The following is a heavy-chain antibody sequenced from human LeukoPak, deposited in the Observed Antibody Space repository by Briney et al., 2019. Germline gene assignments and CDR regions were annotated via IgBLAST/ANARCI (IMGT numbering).Heavy chain of an antibody. J-gene: IGHJ6*02. CDR1: GGSISNYY. V-gene: IGHV4-59*01. CDR3: ARFGVNYDMDV. D-gene: IGHD3-16*01. Sequence: SETLSLTCTVSGGSISNYYWSWIRQSPGKGLEWIGQIHYSGKADYNPSLKSRITISVDTSKNQMSLKLTSVTAADTAIYHCARFGVNYDMDVWGQGTTVTV. CDR2: IHYSGKA.